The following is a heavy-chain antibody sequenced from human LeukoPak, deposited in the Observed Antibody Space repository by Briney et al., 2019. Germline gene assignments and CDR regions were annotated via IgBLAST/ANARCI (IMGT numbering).Heavy chain of an antibody. J-gene: IGHJ4*02. CDR2: ISMNGTDM. Sequence: PGGSLRLSCAASGFTFGDLYMTWRRQSPGKGPEWLSYISMNGTDMDYADSVRGRFTISRDNAKDTLYLQMNSLGAEDTAIYHCAKGHTYGMIWGQGTQVTVSS. V-gene: IGHV3-11*01. CDR3: AKGHTYGMI. D-gene: IGHD5-18*01. CDR1: GFTFGDLY.